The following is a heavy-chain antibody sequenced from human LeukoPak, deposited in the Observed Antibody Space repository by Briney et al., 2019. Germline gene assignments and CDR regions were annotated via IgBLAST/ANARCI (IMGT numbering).Heavy chain of an antibody. Sequence: PSETLSLTCAVYGGSFSGYYWSWIRQPPGKGLEWIGEINHSGSTNYNPSLKSRVTISVDTSKNQFSLKLSSVTAADTAVYYCANTYYYDSSGFSISDGAFDIWGQGTMVTVSS. CDR3: ANTYYYDSSGFSISDGAFDI. V-gene: IGHV4-34*01. CDR2: INHSGST. CDR1: GGSFSGYY. J-gene: IGHJ3*02. D-gene: IGHD3-22*01.